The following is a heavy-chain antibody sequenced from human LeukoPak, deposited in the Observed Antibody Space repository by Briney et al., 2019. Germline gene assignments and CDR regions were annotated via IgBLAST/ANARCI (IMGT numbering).Heavy chain of an antibody. V-gene: IGHV3-48*02. CDR2: IRSTSSTI. J-gene: IGHJ4*02. D-gene: IGHD2-21*01. CDR1: GFTFSSYA. CDR3: ARSYSFDY. Sequence: GGSLTLSCAASGFTFSSYAMNWVRQAPGKGLEWISYIRSTSSTIYHADSVKGRFTISRDNAKNSLYLQMNSLRDEDTAVYYCARSYSFDYWGQGTLVTVSS.